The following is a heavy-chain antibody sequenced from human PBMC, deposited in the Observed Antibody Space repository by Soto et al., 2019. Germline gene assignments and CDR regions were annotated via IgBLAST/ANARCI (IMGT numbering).Heavy chain of an antibody. V-gene: IGHV1-3*01. CDR3: ARDSDSGSYYGTLGY. D-gene: IGHD1-26*01. CDR2: INAGNGNT. CDR1: GYTFTSYA. J-gene: IGHJ4*02. Sequence: QVQLVQSGAEVKKPGASVKVSCKASGYTFTSYAMHWVRQAPGQRLEWMGWINAGNGNTKYSQKFQGRVTITRDTSARTAYMELSSLRSEDTAVYYCARDSDSGSYYGTLGYWGQGTLVTVSS.